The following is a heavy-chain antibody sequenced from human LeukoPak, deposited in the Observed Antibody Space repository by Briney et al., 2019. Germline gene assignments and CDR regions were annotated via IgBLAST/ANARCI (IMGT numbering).Heavy chain of an antibody. CDR1: GYSISSGYY. CDR3: ARQGLYYYDSSGPDAFDI. V-gene: IGHV4-38-2*01. D-gene: IGHD3-22*01. CDR2: IYHSGST. J-gene: IGHJ3*02. Sequence: PSETLSLTCAVSGYSISSGYYWGWIRQPLGKGLEWIGSIYHSGSTYYNPSLKSRVTISVDTSKNQFSLKLSSVTAADTAVYYCARQGLYYYDSSGPDAFDIWGQGTMVTVSS.